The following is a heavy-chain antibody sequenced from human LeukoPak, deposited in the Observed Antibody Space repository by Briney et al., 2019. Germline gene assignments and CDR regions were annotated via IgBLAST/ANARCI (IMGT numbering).Heavy chain of an antibody. CDR3: ASPDH. J-gene: IGHJ4*02. V-gene: IGHV4-59*08. Sequence: SETLSLTCTVSGGSIGTYYWSWIRQPPGKGLEWIGYIYYSGSTNYNPSLKSRVSISVDTSKNQFSLKLSSVTAADTAVYYCASPDHWGQGTLVTVSS. CDR1: GGSIGTYY. CDR2: IYYSGST.